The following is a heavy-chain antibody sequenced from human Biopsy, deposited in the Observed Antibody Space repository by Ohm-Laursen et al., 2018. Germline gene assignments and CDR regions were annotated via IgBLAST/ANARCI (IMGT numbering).Heavy chain of an antibody. Sequence: SLRLSCTASEFIFSSFWMYWVRQAPGKGLAWVSRINSDGSSTNYADAVKGRFTISRDNAKNTVFLQMNSLRAEDTAVYYCTRAEAGSGSLLYFDYWGQGTLVTVSS. J-gene: IGHJ4*02. D-gene: IGHD3-10*01. V-gene: IGHV3-74*01. CDR3: TRAEAGSGSLLYFDY. CDR2: INSDGSST. CDR1: EFIFSSFW.